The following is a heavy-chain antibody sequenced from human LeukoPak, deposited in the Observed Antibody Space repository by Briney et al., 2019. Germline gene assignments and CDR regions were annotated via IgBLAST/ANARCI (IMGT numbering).Heavy chain of an antibody. CDR3: ARRVVVPAANNWFDP. CDR2: INPNSGGT. D-gene: IGHD2-2*01. CDR1: GYTFTGYY. J-gene: IGHJ5*02. V-gene: IGHV1-2*02. Sequence: ASVKVSCKASGYTFTGYYMHWVRQAPGQGLEWMGWINPNSGGTNYAQKFQGRVTMTRDTSISTAYMELSRLRSDDTAAYYCARRVVVPAANNWFDPWGQGTPVTVSS.